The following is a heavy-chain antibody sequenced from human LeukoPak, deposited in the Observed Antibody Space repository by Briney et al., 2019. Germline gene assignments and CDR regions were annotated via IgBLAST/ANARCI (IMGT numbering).Heavy chain of an antibody. CDR1: GFTFDDYA. CDR3: AKALSSSFTGSSWEY. D-gene: IGHD6-6*01. J-gene: IGHJ4*02. CDR2: INWNGGKI. V-gene: IGHV3-9*03. Sequence: GGSLRLSCAASGFTFDDYAMHWIRQAPGKGLEWVSGINWNGGKIGYADSVKGRFTVSRDSAKSSLYLQMNTLRAEDMAFYYCAKALSSSFTGSSWEYWGQGTLVTVSS.